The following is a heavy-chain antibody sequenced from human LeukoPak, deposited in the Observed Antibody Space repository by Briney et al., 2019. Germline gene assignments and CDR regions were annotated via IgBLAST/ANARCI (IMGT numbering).Heavy chain of an antibody. CDR2: ISGSSSTI. CDR3: AKSLLTTATGTGRAFDI. V-gene: IGHV3-48*01. J-gene: IGHJ3*02. D-gene: IGHD1-1*01. CDR1: GFTFSSYS. Sequence: PGGSLRLSCAASGFTFSSYSMDWVRQAPGKGLEWVSYISGSSSTIYYADPVKGRFTISRDNSKNTLYLQMNSLRAEDTAEYYCAKSLLTTATGTGRAFDIWGQGTMVTVSS.